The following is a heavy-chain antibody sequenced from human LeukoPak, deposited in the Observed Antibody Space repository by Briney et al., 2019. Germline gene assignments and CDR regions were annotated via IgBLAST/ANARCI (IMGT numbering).Heavy chain of an antibody. CDR1: GYTFTSYD. D-gene: IGHD2-2*01. Sequence: GASVKVSCKASGYTFTSYDINWVRQATAQGLEWMGWMNPNSDNTGYAQKFQGRVTMTRNTSISTAYMELSSLRSEDTAVYYCARVLPAAMEGDYWGQGTLVTVSS. J-gene: IGHJ4*02. CDR2: MNPNSDNT. CDR3: ARVLPAAMEGDY. V-gene: IGHV1-8*01.